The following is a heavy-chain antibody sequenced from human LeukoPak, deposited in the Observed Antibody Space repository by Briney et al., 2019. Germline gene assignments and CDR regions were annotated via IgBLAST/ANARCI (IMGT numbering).Heavy chain of an antibody. V-gene: IGHV1-8*01. J-gene: IGHJ6*02. CDR3: ARDHDILTPYGMDV. D-gene: IGHD3-9*01. Sequence: ASVKVSCKASGYTFTSYDINWVRQATGQGLEWMGWMNPNSGNTGYAQKFQGRVTMTRNTSISTAYMELSSLRSEDTAVYYCARDHDILTPYGMDVWGQGTTVTVSS. CDR2: MNPNSGNT. CDR1: GYTFTSYD.